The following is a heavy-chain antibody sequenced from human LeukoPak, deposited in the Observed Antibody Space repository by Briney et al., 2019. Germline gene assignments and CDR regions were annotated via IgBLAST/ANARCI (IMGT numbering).Heavy chain of an antibody. CDR1: GFTFSDYY. CDR3: ASAILTGYYND. D-gene: IGHD3-9*01. J-gene: IGHJ4*02. V-gene: IGHV3-11*06. Sequence: KSGGSLRLSCAASGFTFSDYYMSWIRQAPGKGLEWVSYISSSSSYTNYADPVKGRFTISRDNAKNSLYLQMNSLRAEDTAVYYCASAILTGYYNDWGQGTLVTVSS. CDR2: ISSSSSYT.